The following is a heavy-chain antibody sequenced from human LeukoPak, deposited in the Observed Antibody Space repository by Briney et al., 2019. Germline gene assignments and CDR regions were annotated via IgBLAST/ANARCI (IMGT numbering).Heavy chain of an antibody. CDR1: GGSISSYY. D-gene: IGHD3-22*01. J-gene: IGHJ4*02. CDR2: IYYSGST. Sequence: SETLSLTCTVSGGSISSYYWSWIRQPPGKGLEWIGYIYYSGSTNYNPSLKSRVTISVDTSKNQFSLKLSSVTAADTAVYYCARVRALSYYDSSGDLYYFDYWGQGTLVTVSS. CDR3: ARVRALSYYDSSGDLYYFDY. V-gene: IGHV4-59*01.